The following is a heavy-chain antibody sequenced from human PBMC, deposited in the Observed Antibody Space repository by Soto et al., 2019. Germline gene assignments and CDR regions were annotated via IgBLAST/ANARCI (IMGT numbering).Heavy chain of an antibody. V-gene: IGHV4-39*01. CDR1: GGSISSSSYY. Sequence: SETLSLTCTVSGGSISSSSYYWGWIRQPPGKGLEWIGSIYYSGSTYYNPSLKSRVTISVDTSKNQFSLKLSSVTAADTAVYYCARRLYYDILTGYYNVGAPFDPWGQGTLVTVSS. D-gene: IGHD3-9*01. J-gene: IGHJ5*02. CDR2: IYYSGST. CDR3: ARRLYYDILTGYYNVGAPFDP.